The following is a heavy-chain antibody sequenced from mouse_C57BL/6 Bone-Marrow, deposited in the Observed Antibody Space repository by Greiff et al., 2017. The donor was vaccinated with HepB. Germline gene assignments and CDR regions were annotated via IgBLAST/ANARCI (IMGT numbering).Heavy chain of an antibody. CDR2: IYPGSGST. V-gene: IGHV1-55*01. D-gene: IGHD2-5*01. J-gene: IGHJ2*01. CDR3: ARMNFGDSNYEGYYLDY. CDR1: GYTFTSYW. Sequence: QVQLQQPGAELVKPGASVKMSCKASGYTFTSYWITWVKQRPGQGLEWIGDIYPGSGSTNYNEKFKSKATLTVDTSSSTAYMQLSSLTSEDSAVYDCARMNFGDSNYEGYYLDYWGQGTTLTGSS.